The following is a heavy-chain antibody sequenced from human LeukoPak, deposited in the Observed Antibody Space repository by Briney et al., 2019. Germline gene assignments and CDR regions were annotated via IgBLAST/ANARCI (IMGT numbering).Heavy chain of an antibody. CDR1: GLTVSNNY. CDR3: ARDLRETGHRD. CDR2: IYSGGTT. D-gene: IGHD3-9*01. Sequence: GGSLRLSCAASGLTVSNNYMSWVRQAPGKGLEWVSVIYSGGTTYNADSVKGRFTISRDNSKNTLYLQMNSLRAEDTSVYYCARDLRETGHRDWGQGTLVIVSS. J-gene: IGHJ4*02. V-gene: IGHV3-66*01.